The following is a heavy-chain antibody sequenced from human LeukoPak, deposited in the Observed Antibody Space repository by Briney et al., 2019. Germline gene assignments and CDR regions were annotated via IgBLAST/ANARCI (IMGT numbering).Heavy chain of an antibody. Sequence: ASVKVSCKASGYTFTGYYMHWVRQAPGQGLEWMGWINPNSGGTNYAQKFQGRVTITRDTSASTAYMELSSLRSEDTAVYYCARDRYYYDSSGLDPWGQGTLVTVSS. CDR2: INPNSGGT. D-gene: IGHD3-22*01. CDR1: GYTFTGYY. CDR3: ARDRYYYDSSGLDP. V-gene: IGHV1-2*02. J-gene: IGHJ5*02.